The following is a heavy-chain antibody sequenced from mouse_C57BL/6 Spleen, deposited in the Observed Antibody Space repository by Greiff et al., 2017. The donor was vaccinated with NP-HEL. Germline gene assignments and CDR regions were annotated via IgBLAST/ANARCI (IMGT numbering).Heavy chain of an antibody. D-gene: IGHD4-1*01. CDR2: IYPGDGDT. V-gene: IGHV1-80*01. CDR1: GYAFSSYW. Sequence: VKLMESGAELVKPGASVKISCKASGYAFSSYWMNWVKQRPGKGLEWIGQIYPGDGDTNYNGKFKGKATLTADKSSSTAYMHLSSLTSEDSAVYFCARSGTGDFDYWGQGTTLTVSS. CDR3: ARSGTGDFDY. J-gene: IGHJ2*01.